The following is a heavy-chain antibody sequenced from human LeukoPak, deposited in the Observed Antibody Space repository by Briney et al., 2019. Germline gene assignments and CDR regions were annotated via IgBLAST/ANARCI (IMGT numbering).Heavy chain of an antibody. D-gene: IGHD3-10*01. Sequence: GASVKVSCKASGYTYTSYGISWVRQAPGQGLEWMGWISAYNGNTNYAQKLQGRVTMTTDTSTSTAYMELRSLRSDDTAVYYCARGRLELLWFGELSRRRNWFDPWGQGTLVTVSS. CDR2: ISAYNGNT. V-gene: IGHV1-18*01. J-gene: IGHJ5*02. CDR3: ARGRLELLWFGELSRRRNWFDP. CDR1: GYTYTSYG.